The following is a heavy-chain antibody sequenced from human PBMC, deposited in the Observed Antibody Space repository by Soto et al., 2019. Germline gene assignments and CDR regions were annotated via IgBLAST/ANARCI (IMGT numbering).Heavy chain of an antibody. J-gene: IGHJ6*02. D-gene: IGHD2-15*01. V-gene: IGHV3-23*01. CDR2: ISGSGGST. Sequence: EVQLLESGGGLVQPGGSLRLSCAASGFTFSSYAMSWVRQAPGKGLEWVSAISGSGGSTYYADSVKGRFTISRDNSKNTLYLQMNSLRAEDTAVYYCAKRPRRVVAALYYYSGMDVWGQGTTVTVSS. CDR1: GFTFSSYA. CDR3: AKRPRRVVAALYYYSGMDV.